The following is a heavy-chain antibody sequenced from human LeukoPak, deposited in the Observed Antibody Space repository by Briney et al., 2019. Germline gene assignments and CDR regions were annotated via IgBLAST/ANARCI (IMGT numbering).Heavy chain of an antibody. CDR1: GDSVTTTNFY. CDR3: ARAPHALWFGGGAFDY. CDR2: LYYGVNT. Sequence: SETLSLTCTVSGDSVTTTNFYWGWIRQAPGKGLEWIGSLYYGVNTYYKPSLKSRVTISVDTSLNQFSLILTSVTAADTGVYYCARAPHALWFGGGAFDYWGQGTLVTVSS. D-gene: IGHD3-10*01. J-gene: IGHJ4*02. V-gene: IGHV4-39*01.